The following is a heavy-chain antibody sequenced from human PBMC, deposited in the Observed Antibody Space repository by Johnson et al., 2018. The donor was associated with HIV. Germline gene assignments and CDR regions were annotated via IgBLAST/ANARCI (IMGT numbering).Heavy chain of an antibody. J-gene: IGHJ3*02. CDR2: IGTAGDT. V-gene: IGHV3-13*01. D-gene: IGHD3-22*01. CDR1: GFTFSSYD. Sequence: VQLVESGGGLKQPGGSLRLSCAASGFTFSSYDMHWVRQATGKGLEWVSTIGTAGDTYYPGSVKGRFTVSIDNTKNSLYLQMNSLRAEDTALYYCARGFVRITMILVADAFDIWGQGTIVTVSS. CDR3: ARGFVRITMILVADAFDI.